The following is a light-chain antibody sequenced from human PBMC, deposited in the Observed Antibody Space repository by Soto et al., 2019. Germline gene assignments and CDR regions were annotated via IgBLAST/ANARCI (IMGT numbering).Light chain of an antibody. Sequence: QSVLTQPPSASGTPGQRVTISCSGTRSNIGSNTVHWYQQLPGTAPKLVIYINNQRPSGVPDRFSASKSDTSASLAISGVQSEDEADYSCASWDDSLNGPVFGGGTKLTVL. CDR3: ASWDDSLNGPV. V-gene: IGLV1-44*01. J-gene: IGLJ2*01. CDR2: INN. CDR1: RSNIGSNT.